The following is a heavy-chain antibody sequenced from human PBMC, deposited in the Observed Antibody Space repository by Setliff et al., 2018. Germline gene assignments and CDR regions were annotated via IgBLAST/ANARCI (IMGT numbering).Heavy chain of an antibody. CDR1: GGSISSHY. D-gene: IGHD1-1*01. CDR2: SYYIGST. CDR3: VREGYSEYFQD. Sequence: PSETLSLTCTVSGGSISSHYWSWIRQPPGKGLEWIGHSYYIGSTDYNPSLKSRVTISVDTSKNQLSLTLSSVTAADTAVYYCVREGYSEYFQDWGRGTLVTSPQ. V-gene: IGHV4-59*11. J-gene: IGHJ1*01.